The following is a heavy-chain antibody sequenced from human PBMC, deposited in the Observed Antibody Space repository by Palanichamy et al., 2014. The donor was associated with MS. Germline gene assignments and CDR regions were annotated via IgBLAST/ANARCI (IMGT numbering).Heavy chain of an antibody. V-gene: IGHV1-46*01. CDR2: INPSGGSS. CDR3: ARGGSGWHYYLDY. CDR1: GYIFTSYY. D-gene: IGHD6-19*01. Sequence: QVQLVQSGAEVKKPGASVKVSCKASGYIFTSYYMHWVRQAPGQGLEWMGIINPSGGSSIYAQKYQGRVTMTRDTSTSTVYMELSSLASEDTAVYYCARGGSGWHYYLDYWGQGTLVTVSS. J-gene: IGHJ4*02.